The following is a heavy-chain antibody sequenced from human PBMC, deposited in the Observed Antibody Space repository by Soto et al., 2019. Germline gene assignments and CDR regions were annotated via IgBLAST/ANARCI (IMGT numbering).Heavy chain of an antibody. CDR2: IYYSGST. V-gene: IGHV4-59*01. Sequence: SETLSLTCTVSGGSISSYYWSWIRQPPGKGLEWIGYIYYSGSTNYNPSLESRVTISVDTSKNQFSLKLSSVTAADTAVYYCARDQYYGLFDYWGQGTLVTVSS. CDR3: ARDQYYGLFDY. CDR1: GGSISSYY. J-gene: IGHJ4*02. D-gene: IGHD3-3*01.